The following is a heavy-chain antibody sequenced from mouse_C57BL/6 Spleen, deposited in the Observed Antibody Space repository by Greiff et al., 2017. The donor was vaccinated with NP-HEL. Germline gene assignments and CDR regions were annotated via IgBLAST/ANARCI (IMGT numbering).Heavy chain of an antibody. V-gene: IGHV5-17*01. J-gene: IGHJ2*01. CDR2: ISSGSSTI. D-gene: IGHD1-1*01. Sequence: EVMLVESGGGLVKPGGSLKLSCAASGFTFSDYGMHWVRQAPEKGLEWVAYISSGSSTIYYADTVKGRFTISRDNAKNTLFLQMTSLRSEDTAMYYCATYYGSSYLYYFDYWGQGTTLTVSS. CDR3: ATYYGSSYLYYFDY. CDR1: GFTFSDYG.